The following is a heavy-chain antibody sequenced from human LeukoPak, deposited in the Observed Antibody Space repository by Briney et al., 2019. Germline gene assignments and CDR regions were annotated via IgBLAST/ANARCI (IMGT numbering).Heavy chain of an antibody. CDR2: INPNIGGT. J-gene: IGHJ4*02. D-gene: IGHD3-3*01. V-gene: IGHV1-2*02. CDR3: ARGPTSDFWSSYYRWYFDY. CDR1: GYIFTNYY. Sequence: AASVKVSCKASGYIFTNYYIHWVRQAPGQGLEWMGWINPNIGGTSYELQFQDRVIITRDTSITTAYRDLSRLRSDDTAVYYCARGPTSDFWSSYYRWYFDYWGQGTLVTVSS.